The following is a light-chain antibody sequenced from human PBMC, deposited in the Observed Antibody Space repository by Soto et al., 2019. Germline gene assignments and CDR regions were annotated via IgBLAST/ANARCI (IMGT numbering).Light chain of an antibody. Sequence: DIQMTQSPSTLSASIGARVTITCRASESVKSWLAWYQQKAGKAPKLLIYKASTLESGVPSRFSGSGSGTEFTLTISSLQTDDFATYDCQQYNTYPWTFGQGTKVDIK. V-gene: IGKV1-5*03. CDR3: QQYNTYPWT. CDR1: ESVKSW. CDR2: KAS. J-gene: IGKJ1*01.